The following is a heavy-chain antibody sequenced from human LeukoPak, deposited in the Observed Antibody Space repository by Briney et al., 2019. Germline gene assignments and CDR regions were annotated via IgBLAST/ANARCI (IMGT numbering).Heavy chain of an antibody. CDR1: GFTFSSYA. D-gene: IGHD3-16*01. J-gene: IGHJ4*02. V-gene: IGHV3-23*01. CDR3: AKGVLGIYEFDY. Sequence: GGSLRLSCAASGFTFSSYAMSWVRQAPGKGLEWVSAISGSGGSTYYADSVKGRFTISRDNSKNMLYLQMNSLRAEDTAVYYCAKGVLGIYEFDYWGQGTLVTVSS. CDR2: ISGSGGST.